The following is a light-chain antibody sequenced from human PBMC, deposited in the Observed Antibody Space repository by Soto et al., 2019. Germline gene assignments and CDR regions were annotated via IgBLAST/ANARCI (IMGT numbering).Light chain of an antibody. CDR2: RAS. J-gene: IGKJ4*01. CDR1: QSVSSSY. V-gene: IGKV3-20*01. Sequence: EIVLTQSPCTLSFSPGERSTLSCRASQSVSSSYLAWYQQKPGQAPKVLIYRASSRATGIPDRFSGSGSGTDFTLTISRLEPEDFAVYYCQQYGSSPLTFGGGTKVDIK. CDR3: QQYGSSPLT.